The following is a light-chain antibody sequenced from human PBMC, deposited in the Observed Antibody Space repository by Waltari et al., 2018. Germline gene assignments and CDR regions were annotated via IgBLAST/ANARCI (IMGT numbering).Light chain of an antibody. J-gene: IGLJ3*02. Sequence: KFILTQTHSVSESPGKTVTISYTRSSGSIGSSYGQWYQQRPGSAHTTVIYEDYQRPSVVPDRFSASIDISCNPAFVPIPFLTLDDEADYYSQSYDNDNVVFGGGTRLTVL. V-gene: IGLV6-57*03. CDR1: SGSIGSSY. CDR3: QSYDNDNVV. CDR2: EDY.